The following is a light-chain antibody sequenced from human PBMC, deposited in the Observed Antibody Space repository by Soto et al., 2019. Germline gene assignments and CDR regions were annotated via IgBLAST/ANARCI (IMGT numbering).Light chain of an antibody. J-gene: IGLJ2*01. CDR1: SGHSSYI. Sequence: QAVVTQSSSASASLGSSVKLTCTLSSGHSSYIFAWHQQQPGKAPRYLMKLEGSGSYNKGSGVPDRFSGPSSGADRYLTISNLQSEDEADYYCETWDSNTRVFGGGTKVTVL. CDR3: ETWDSNTRV. CDR2: LEGSGSY. V-gene: IGLV4-60*03.